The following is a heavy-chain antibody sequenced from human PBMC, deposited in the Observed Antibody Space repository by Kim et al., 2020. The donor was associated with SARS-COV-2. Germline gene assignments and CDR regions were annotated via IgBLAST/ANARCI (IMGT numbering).Heavy chain of an antibody. V-gene: IGHV3-53*01. D-gene: IGHD3-10*01. CDR1: GFTVSSNY. J-gene: IGHJ4*02. CDR3: ARGLYGSGSYFAY. CDR2: IYSGGST. Sequence: GGSLRLSCAASGFTVSSNYMSWVRQAPGKGLEWVSVIYSGGSTYYADSVKGRFTISRDNSKNTLYLQMNSLRAEDTAVYYCARGLYGSGSYFAYWGQGTLVTVSS.